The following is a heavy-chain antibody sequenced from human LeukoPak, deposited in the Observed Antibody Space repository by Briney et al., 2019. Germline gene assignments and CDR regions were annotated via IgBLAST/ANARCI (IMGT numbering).Heavy chain of an antibody. J-gene: IGHJ4*02. CDR2: IGTAGDT. V-gene: IGHV3-13*01. CDR1: GFTFSSYD. D-gene: IGHD5-18*01. Sequence: GGSLRLSCAVSGFTFSSYDMHWVRQVIGKGLEWVSGIGTAGDTYSPGSVKGRFTISRENAKNFLYLQVNSLRAGDTAVYYCARADSRGYSLDYWGQGTLVTVSS. CDR3: ARADSRGYSLDY.